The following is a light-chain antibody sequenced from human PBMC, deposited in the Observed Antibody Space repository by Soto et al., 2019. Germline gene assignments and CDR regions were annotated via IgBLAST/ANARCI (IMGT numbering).Light chain of an antibody. J-gene: IGLJ1*01. V-gene: IGLV2-18*02. CDR2: EGS. CDR1: SSDVGSYNR. Sequence: QAVVTQPPSVSGSPGQSVTISCTGTSSDVGSYNRVSWYQQPPGTAPKLIIYEGSTRPSGVPDRFSGSKSGNTASLTISGLQAEDEADYYCNSYTVSGTYVFGTGTKLTVL. CDR3: NSYTVSGTYV.